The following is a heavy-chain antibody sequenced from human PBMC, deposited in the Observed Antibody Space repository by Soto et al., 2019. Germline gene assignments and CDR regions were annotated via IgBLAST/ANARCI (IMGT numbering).Heavy chain of an antibody. V-gene: IGHV3-23*01. J-gene: IGHJ2*01. CDR1: GFTFSTYA. CDR2: ISASGGST. D-gene: IGHD3-22*01. CDR3: ARYYDSSGPDL. Sequence: GGSLRLSCAASGFTFSTYAMTWVRQAPGKGLEWVSAISASGGSTYYADSVKGRFTISRDNSKNTLYLQMNSLRVEDTAVYYCARYYDSSGPDLWGRGTLVTVSS.